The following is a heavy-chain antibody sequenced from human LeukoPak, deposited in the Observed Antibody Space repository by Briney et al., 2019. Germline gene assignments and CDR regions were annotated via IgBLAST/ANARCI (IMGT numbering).Heavy chain of an antibody. Sequence: PSETLSLTCAVYGGSFSGDYWSWIRQPPGKGLEWIGEINHSGSTNYNPSLKSRVTISVDTSKNQFSLKLSSVTAADTAVYYCARKGYYPKYYFDYWGQGTLVTVSS. D-gene: IGHD3-10*01. CDR1: GGSFSGDY. J-gene: IGHJ4*02. CDR3: ARKGYYPKYYFDY. V-gene: IGHV4-34*01. CDR2: INHSGST.